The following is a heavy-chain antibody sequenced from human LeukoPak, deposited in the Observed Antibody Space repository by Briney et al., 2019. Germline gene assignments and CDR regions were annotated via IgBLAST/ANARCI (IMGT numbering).Heavy chain of an antibody. CDR3: AKGGYCSGGSCQPGVY. Sequence: PAGSLRLSCAAYGFTFSSYAMSWVGQAPGKELERVSATSGSGGSTYYADSVKGRFTIARDNCKNTLYLQMNSLSAEDTAVYYCAKGGYCSGGSCQPGVYWGQGTLVTVSS. V-gene: IGHV3-23*01. CDR2: TSGSGGST. CDR1: GFTFSSYA. J-gene: IGHJ4*02. D-gene: IGHD2-15*01.